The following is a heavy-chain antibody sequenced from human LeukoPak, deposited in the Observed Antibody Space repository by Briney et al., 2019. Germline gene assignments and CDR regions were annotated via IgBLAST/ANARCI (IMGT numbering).Heavy chain of an antibody. J-gene: IGHJ6*02. V-gene: IGHV4-59*08. CDR1: DGSISSYY. Sequence: SETLSLTCTVSDGSISSYYCSWIRQPPGKGLEWIGYIYYSGSANYNPSLKSRVTISQDTSKNQVSLKLTSVTAADTAVYYCASAYCSGASCYLGDYYAMDVWGQGTTVTVSS. D-gene: IGHD2-15*01. CDR2: IYYSGSA. CDR3: ASAYCSGASCYLGDYYAMDV.